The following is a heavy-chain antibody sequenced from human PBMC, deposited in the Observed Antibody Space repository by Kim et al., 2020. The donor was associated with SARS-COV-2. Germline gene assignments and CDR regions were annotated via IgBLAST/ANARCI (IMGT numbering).Heavy chain of an antibody. CDR3: ARDNRWELLASPYGYYFDY. CDR2: IYYSGST. CDR1: GGSISSSSYY. V-gene: IGHV4-39*07. J-gene: IGHJ4*02. D-gene: IGHD1-26*01. Sequence: SETLSLTCTVSGGSISSSSYYWGWIRQPPGKGLEWIGSIYYSGSTYYNPSLKSRVTISVDTSKNQFSLKLSSVTAADTAVYYCARDNRWELLASPYGYYFDYWGQGTLVTVSS.